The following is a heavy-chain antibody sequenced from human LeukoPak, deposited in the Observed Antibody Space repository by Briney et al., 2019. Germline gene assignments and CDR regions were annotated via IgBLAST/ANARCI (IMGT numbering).Heavy chain of an antibody. D-gene: IGHD5-18*01. CDR2: INPNSGGT. J-gene: IGHJ4*02. CDR3: ATEVTD. CDR1: GYXFSGYY. Sequence: ASVKVSCKASGYXFSGYYMHWVRQAPGQGLEWMGWINPNSGGTKYAQKFQGRVTMTRDTSISTAYMELSRLRSDDTAVYYCATEVTDWGQGTLVTVSS. V-gene: IGHV1-2*02.